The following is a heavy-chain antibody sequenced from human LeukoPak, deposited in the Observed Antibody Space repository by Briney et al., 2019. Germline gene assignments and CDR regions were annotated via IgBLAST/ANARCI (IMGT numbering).Heavy chain of an antibody. D-gene: IGHD3-3*01. V-gene: IGHV1-2*02. Sequence: ASVKVSCKASGYTFTGYYMHWVRQAPGQGLEWMGWINPNSGGTNYAQKFQGRVTMTKDTSISTAYTELSRLRSDDTAVYYCARAYYDFWSGYQFDYWGQGTLVTVSS. CDR3: ARAYYDFWSGYQFDY. CDR2: INPNSGGT. CDR1: GYTFTGYY. J-gene: IGHJ4*02.